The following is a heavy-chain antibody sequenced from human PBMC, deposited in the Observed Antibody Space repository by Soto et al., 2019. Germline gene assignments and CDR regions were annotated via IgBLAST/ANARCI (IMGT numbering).Heavy chain of an antibody. Sequence: QLQLQESGPGLVKPSETLSLTCTVSGGSISSSSYYWGWIRQPPGKGLEWIGSIYYSGSTYYNPSLKSRVPISVHTSNHPFSLKLSSVTAADTAVYFMVRGVLGDCFDPWGQGTLVPVSS. J-gene: IGHJ5*02. CDR2: IYYSGST. V-gene: IGHV4-39*01. D-gene: IGHD3-10*01. CDR3: VRGVLGDCFDP. CDR1: GGSISSSSYY.